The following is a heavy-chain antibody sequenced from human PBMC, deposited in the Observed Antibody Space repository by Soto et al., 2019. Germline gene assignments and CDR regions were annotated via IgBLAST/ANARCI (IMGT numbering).Heavy chain of an antibody. Sequence: GGSLRLSCAASGFTFTSYAMSWVRQAPGKGLEWVSVISGNGGSTFYADSVKGRFTISRDNSKNTLYLQMNSLRADDSAVYYCAKNQGGSYALADYWGQGTMVTVSS. CDR1: GFTFTSYA. CDR2: ISGNGGST. J-gene: IGHJ4*02. D-gene: IGHD1-26*01. CDR3: AKNQGGSYALADY. V-gene: IGHV3-23*01.